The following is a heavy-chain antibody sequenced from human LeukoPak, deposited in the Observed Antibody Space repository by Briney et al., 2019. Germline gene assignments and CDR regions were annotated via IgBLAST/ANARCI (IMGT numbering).Heavy chain of an antibody. J-gene: IGHJ4*02. CDR2: IYYSGST. Sequence: PSETLSLTCTVSGGSVSSGSYYWSWIRQPPGKGLEWIGYIYYSGSTNYNPSLKSRVTVSVDTSKNQFSLKLYSVTAADTAVYYCARDQGGERWLQLRDWGQGTLVTVSS. CDR3: ARDQGGERWLQLRD. CDR1: GGSVSSGSYY. D-gene: IGHD5-24*01. V-gene: IGHV4-61*01.